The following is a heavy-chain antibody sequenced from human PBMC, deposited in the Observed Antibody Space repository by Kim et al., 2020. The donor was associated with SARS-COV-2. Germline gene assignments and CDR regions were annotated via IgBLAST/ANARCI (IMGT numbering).Heavy chain of an antibody. CDR2: VYFSGGT. CDR3: ARHRERGSFSAGAFDI. V-gene: IGHV4-39*01. Sequence: SETLSLTCTVSGASITSTNFYGGWIRQPPGKGLEWIGDVYFSGGTYYNPSLTGRVTISVDTSKNQVSLRLNSVTDADSAVYYCARHRERGSFSAGAFDIWGQGTMVIVSS. CDR1: GASITSTNFY. D-gene: IGHD1-1*01. J-gene: IGHJ3*02.